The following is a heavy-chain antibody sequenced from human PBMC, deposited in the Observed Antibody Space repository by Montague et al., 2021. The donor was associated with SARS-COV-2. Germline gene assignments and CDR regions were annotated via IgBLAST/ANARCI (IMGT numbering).Heavy chain of an antibody. Sequence: SLRLSCAASGFTFSSYWMSWVRQAPGKGLEWVANIKQDGSEKYYVDSVKGRLTISRDNAKNSLYLQMNSLRAEDTAVYYCARVWFGELLPNDYWGQGTLVTVSS. D-gene: IGHD3-10*01. V-gene: IGHV3-7*03. J-gene: IGHJ4*02. CDR1: GFTFSSYW. CDR2: IKQDGSEK. CDR3: ARVWFGELLPNDY.